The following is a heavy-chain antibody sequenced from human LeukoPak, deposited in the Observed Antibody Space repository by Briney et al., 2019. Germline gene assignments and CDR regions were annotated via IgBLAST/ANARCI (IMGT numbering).Heavy chain of an antibody. CDR1: GFTFSSYA. J-gene: IGHJ4*02. CDR2: ISYDGSNK. Sequence: GGSLRLSCAASGFTFSSYAMHWVRQAPGKGLEWVAVISYDGSNKYYADSVKGRFTISRDNSKNKLYLQMNSLRAEDTAVYYCARDGPDYWGQGTLVTVSS. CDR3: ARDGPDY. V-gene: IGHV3-30-3*01.